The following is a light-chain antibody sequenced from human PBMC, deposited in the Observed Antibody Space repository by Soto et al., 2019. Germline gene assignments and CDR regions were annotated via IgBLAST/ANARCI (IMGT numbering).Light chain of an antibody. CDR3: QQDNSFPLP. V-gene: IGKV1-5*03. Sequence: DIQMIQSPSTLSGSVGDRVTITCRASQTISSWLAWYQQKPGKAPKLLIDKASTLKSGVPSRFSRSGYGKESTLTIRSLQPDDFATDYCQQDNSFPLPFGQGTRLQIK. CDR1: QTISSW. CDR2: KAS. J-gene: IGKJ5*01.